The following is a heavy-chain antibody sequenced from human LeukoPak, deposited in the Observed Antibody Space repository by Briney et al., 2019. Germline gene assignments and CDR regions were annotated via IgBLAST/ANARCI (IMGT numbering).Heavy chain of an antibody. CDR2: IYYSGST. D-gene: IGHD5-24*01. CDR1: GGSISSSSYY. V-gene: IGHV4-39*07. CDR3: ARDRVRWQQLRYFDY. Sequence: PSETLSLTCTVSGGSISSSSYYWGWIRQPPGKGLEWLGSIYYSGSTHYNPSLKSRVTISVDTSKNQFSLKLSSVTAADTAVYYCARDRVRWQQLRYFDYWGQGTLVTVSS. J-gene: IGHJ4*02.